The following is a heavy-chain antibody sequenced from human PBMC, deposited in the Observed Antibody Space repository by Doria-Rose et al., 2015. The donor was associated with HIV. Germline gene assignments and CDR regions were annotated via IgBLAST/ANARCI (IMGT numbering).Heavy chain of an antibody. CDR2: FNPRASGT. Sequence: QVQLVQSGAEVKKPGASVKVSCRASGYTLTTNYIQWVRQAPGQGLEWMGIFNPRASGTWYAQKFQGRVTMTGDTSTSTVYMELSGLTSDDAAIYYCARGGARVAPNFGYWGQGTLVTVSS. V-gene: IGHV1-46*01. D-gene: IGHD3-3*01. J-gene: IGHJ4*02. CDR1: GYTLTTNY. CDR3: ARGGARVAPNFGY.